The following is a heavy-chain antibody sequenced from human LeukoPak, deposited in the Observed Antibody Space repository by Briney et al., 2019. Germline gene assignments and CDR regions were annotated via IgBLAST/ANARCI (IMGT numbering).Heavy chain of an antibody. CDR1: GFTFSSHS. CDR3: ARWRGLQSEFDC. D-gene: IGHD5-24*01. Sequence: GGSLRLSCAASGFTFSSHSMGLVRQAPGKGLECVATIGLDGAQKDFVDSVKGRFTLSRDNAKNSLFLEMNRLRVEDTAVYYCARWRGLQSEFDCWGQGTLVTVSS. J-gene: IGHJ4*02. V-gene: IGHV3-7*01. CDR2: IGLDGAQK.